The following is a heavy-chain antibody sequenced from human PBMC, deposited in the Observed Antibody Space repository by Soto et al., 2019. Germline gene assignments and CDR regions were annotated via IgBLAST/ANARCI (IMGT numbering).Heavy chain of an antibody. Sequence: GGSLRLSCAASGFTFSSYAMHWVRQAPGKGLEWVAVISYDGSNKYYADSVKGRFTISRDNSKNTLYLQMNSLRAEDTAVYYCARENAVEMPLGFDIWGQGTMVTVSS. J-gene: IGHJ3*02. CDR2: ISYDGSNK. CDR3: ARENAVEMPLGFDI. D-gene: IGHD3-16*01. CDR1: GFTFSSYA. V-gene: IGHV3-30-3*01.